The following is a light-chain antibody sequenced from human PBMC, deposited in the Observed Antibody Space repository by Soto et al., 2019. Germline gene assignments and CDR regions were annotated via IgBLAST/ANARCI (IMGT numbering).Light chain of an antibody. CDR2: AAS. CDR1: QSVGTN. J-gene: IGKJ1*01. Sequence: EIVMTQSPATLSVSPGERATLSCRASQSVGTNLAWYQQKPGQAPRLLIYAASTRAAGISPRFSGGGSGTDFTLPISSLQSEDFAVYYCQQYNDWPRTFGQGTKVGIK. V-gene: IGKV3-15*01. CDR3: QQYNDWPRT.